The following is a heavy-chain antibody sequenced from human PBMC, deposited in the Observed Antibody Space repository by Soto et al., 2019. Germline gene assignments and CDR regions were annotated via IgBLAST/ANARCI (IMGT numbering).Heavy chain of an antibody. D-gene: IGHD2-21*01. CDR3: ARRSHLVVAPT. CDR2: FYYDGRT. J-gene: IGHJ4*02. CDR1: GASFGDANYY. Sequence: SETLSLTCIVYGASFGDANYYWVWLREPAGEGLEGIGSFYYDGRTYYNASLERRVTISVDTSKNHFSLMLSAVTAADTAAYYCARRSHLVVAPTWGQGTLVTVS. V-gene: IGHV4-39*02.